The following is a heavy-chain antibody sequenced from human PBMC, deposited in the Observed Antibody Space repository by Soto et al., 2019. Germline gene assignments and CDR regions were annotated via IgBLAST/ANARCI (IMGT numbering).Heavy chain of an antibody. J-gene: IGHJ4*02. CDR2: IWYDGSNT. CDR1: GFTFSSYG. Sequence: QVQLVESGGGVVQPGRSLRLSCAASGFTFSSYGMHWVRQAPGKGLEWVAVIWYDGSNTYYADSVKGRFTISRDNSKNTLYLQMNSLRAEDTAVYYCARFGAVAFGGLQDWGQGTLVTVSS. D-gene: IGHD6-19*01. V-gene: IGHV3-33*01. CDR3: ARFGAVAFGGLQD.